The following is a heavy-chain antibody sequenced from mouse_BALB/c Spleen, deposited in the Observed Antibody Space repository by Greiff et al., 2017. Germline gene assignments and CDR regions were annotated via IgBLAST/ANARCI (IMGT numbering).Heavy chain of an antibody. CDR1: GFTFSSYA. J-gene: IGHJ2*01. CDR3: ARVGTTVVVDY. D-gene: IGHD1-1*01. Sequence: EVMLVESGGGLVKPGGSLKLSCAASGFTFSSYAMSWVRQSPEKRLEWVAEISSGGSYTYYPDTVTGRFTISRDNAKNTLYLEMSSLRSEDTAMYYCARVGTTVVVDYWGQGTTLTVSS. CDR2: ISSGGSYT. V-gene: IGHV5-9-4*01.